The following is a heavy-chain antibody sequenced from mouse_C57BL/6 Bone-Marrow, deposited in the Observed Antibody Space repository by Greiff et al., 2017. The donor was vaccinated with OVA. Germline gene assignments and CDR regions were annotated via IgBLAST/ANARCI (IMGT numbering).Heavy chain of an antibody. J-gene: IGHJ2*01. CDR2: ISYSGST. CDR1: GYSITSDY. V-gene: IGHV3-8*01. CDR3: ARYRITTVVAREDYFDY. Sequence: EVKLMESGPGLAKPSQTLSLTCSVTGYSITSDYWNWIRKFPGNKLEYMGYISYSGSTYYNPSLKSRISITRDTSKNQYYLQLNSVTTEDTATYYCARYRITTVVAREDYFDYWGQGTTLTVSS. D-gene: IGHD1-1*01.